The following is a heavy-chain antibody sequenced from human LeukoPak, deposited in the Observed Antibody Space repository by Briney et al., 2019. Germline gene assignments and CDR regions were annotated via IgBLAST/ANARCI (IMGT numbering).Heavy chain of an antibody. D-gene: IGHD2-2*01. J-gene: IGHJ5*02. CDR2: INPSGGST. CDR3: ARATESRYCSSTSCFGGWFDP. V-gene: IGHV1-46*01. CDR1: GYTFTSYY. Sequence: ASVKVSCKASGYTFTSYYMHWVRQAPGQGLEWMGIINPSGGSTSYAQKFQGRVTMTRDTSTSTVYMELSSLRSEDTAVYYCARATESRYCSSTSCFGGWFDPWGQGTLVTVSS.